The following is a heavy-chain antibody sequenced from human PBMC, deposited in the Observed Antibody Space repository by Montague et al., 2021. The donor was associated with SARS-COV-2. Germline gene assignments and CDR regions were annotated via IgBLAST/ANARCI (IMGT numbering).Heavy chain of an antibody. D-gene: IGHD1-26*01. CDR2: LYYSGVT. J-gene: IGHJ4*02. CDR3: ARGLGANLDY. CDR1: GGSINAYY. V-gene: IGHV4-59*08. Sequence: SETLSLTCTVAGGSINAYYWTWIRQPPGKGLDWIGFLYYSGVTNYNPSLKSRVTMSLDTSKNQFSLRLSSVTAADTAVYFCARGLGANLDYWGQGILVTV.